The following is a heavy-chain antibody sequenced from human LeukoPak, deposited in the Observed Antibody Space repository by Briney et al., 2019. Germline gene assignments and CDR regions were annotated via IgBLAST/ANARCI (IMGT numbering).Heavy chain of an antibody. CDR1: GGSFSDYY. CDR3: ARTDYRE. V-gene: IGHV4-34*01. D-gene: IGHD4-11*01. J-gene: IGHJ4*02. CDR2: INHSGST. Sequence: PSETLSLTCAVYGGSFSDYYWSWIRQPPGKGLEWTGEINHSGSTNYNPSLKSRVTISVDTSKIQFSLKLSSVTAADTAVYYCARTDYREWGQGTLVTVSS.